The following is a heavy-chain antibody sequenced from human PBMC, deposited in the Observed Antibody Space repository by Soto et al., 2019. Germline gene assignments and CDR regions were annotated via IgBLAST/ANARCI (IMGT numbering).Heavy chain of an antibody. CDR3: ARGLPHDFWSGYYNFDY. J-gene: IGHJ4*02. CDR2: IYYSGST. V-gene: IGHV4-39*07. CDR1: GGSISSSSYY. D-gene: IGHD3-3*01. Sequence: SETLSLTCTVSGGSISSSSYYWGWIRQPPGKGLEWIGSIYYSGSTYYNPSLKSRVTISVDTSKNQFSLKLSSVTAADTAVYYCARGLPHDFWSGYYNFDYWGQGTLVTVSS.